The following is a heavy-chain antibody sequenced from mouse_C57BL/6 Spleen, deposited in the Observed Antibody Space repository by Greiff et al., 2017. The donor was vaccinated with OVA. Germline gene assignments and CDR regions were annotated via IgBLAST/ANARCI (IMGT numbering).Heavy chain of an antibody. D-gene: IGHD2-3*01. CDR1: GFTFSNYW. J-gene: IGHJ1*03. V-gene: IGHV6-3*01. CDR2: IRLKSDNYAT. CDR3: TLFYDGYFDV. Sequence: EVQVVASGGGLVQPGGSMKLSCVASGFTFSNYWMNWVRQSPEKGLEWVAQIRLKSDNYATHYAESVKGRFTISRDDSKSSVYLQMNNLRAEDTGIYYCTLFYDGYFDVWGTGTTVTVSS.